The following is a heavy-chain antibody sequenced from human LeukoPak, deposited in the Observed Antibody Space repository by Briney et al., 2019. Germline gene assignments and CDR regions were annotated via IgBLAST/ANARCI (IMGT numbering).Heavy chain of an antibody. CDR2: IYYSGST. CDR1: GGSISSYY. J-gene: IGHJ4*02. CDR3: ARESSWGNFDY. D-gene: IGHD7-27*01. Sequence: PSETLSLTCTVSGGSISSYYWSWIRQPPGKGLEWIGYIYYSGSTNYNPSLKSRVTISVDTSKNQSSLKLSYVTAAGTAVYFCARESSWGNFDYWGQGTLVTVSS. V-gene: IGHV4-59*01.